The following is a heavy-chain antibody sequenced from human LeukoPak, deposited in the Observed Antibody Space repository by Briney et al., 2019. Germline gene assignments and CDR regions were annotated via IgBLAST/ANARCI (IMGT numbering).Heavy chain of an antibody. D-gene: IGHD1-1*01. Sequence: SVNVSCKASGGTFSSYAISWVRQAPGQGLEWMGGIIPIFGTANYAQKFQGRVTITADESTSTAYMELSSLRSEDTAVYYCARLDDYYYGMDVWGQGTTVTVSS. V-gene: IGHV1-69*01. CDR3: ARLDDYYYGMDV. CDR2: IIPIFGTA. CDR1: GGTFSSYA. J-gene: IGHJ6*02.